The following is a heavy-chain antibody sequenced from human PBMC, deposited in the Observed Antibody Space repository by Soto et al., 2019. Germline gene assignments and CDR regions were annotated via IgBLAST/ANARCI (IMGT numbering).Heavy chain of an antibody. CDR1: GGSISSYY. J-gene: IGHJ6*02. Sequence: LSLTCTVSGGSISSYYWRWIRQPPGKGLEWIGYIYYSWSTNYNPSLKSRVTISVDTSKNQSSLRLSSVTAADTAVYYCARVPLYYYGVRGVPPTKYGMDVWGQGTTVTVSS. CDR2: IYYSWST. CDR3: ARVPLYYYGVRGVPPTKYGMDV. D-gene: IGHD3-10*01. V-gene: IGHV4-59*01.